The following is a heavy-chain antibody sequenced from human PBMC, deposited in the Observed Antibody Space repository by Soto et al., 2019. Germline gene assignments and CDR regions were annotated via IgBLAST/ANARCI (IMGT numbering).Heavy chain of an antibody. CDR2: INPNSGGT. V-gene: IGHV1-2*04. J-gene: IGHJ4*02. D-gene: IGHD3-22*01. Sequence: ASVKVSCKASGYRFTGYYVHWVRQAPGQGLEWMGWINPNSGGTNYAQKFQGLVTMTRDTSISTAYMELSSLRSDDTAVYYCGRAFHYGGSGYYFDYWGQGTPVTVSS. CDR1: GYRFTGYY. CDR3: GRAFHYGGSGYYFDY.